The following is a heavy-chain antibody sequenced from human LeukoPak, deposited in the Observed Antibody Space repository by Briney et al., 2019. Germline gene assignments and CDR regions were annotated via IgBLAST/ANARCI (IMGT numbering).Heavy chain of an antibody. J-gene: IGHJ2*01. CDR3: ARAVGQWNFDP. Sequence: GGSLRLSCAASGFTFSTHDMSWVRQAPGKGLEWVSAISRSGDGTTYADSVKGRFTISRDNSKNTLYLQMNSLRAEDTAVYYCARAVGQWNFDPWGRGTLVTVSS. CDR2: ISRSGDGT. V-gene: IGHV3-23*01. CDR1: GFTFSTHD.